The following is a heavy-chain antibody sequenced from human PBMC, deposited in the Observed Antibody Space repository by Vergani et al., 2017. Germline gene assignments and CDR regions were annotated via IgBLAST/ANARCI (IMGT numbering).Heavy chain of an antibody. D-gene: IGHD5-12*01. V-gene: IGHV1-24*01. Sequence: QVQLVQSGAEVKKPGASVKVSCKVSGYTLTELSMHWVRQAPGKGLEWMGGFDPEDGETIYAQKFQGRVTMTEDTSTDTAYMELNSLRAEDTAVYYCARHRERATIYPPAFDYWGQGTLVTVSS. CDR1: GYTLTELS. J-gene: IGHJ4*02. CDR3: ARHRERATIYPPAFDY. CDR2: FDPEDGET.